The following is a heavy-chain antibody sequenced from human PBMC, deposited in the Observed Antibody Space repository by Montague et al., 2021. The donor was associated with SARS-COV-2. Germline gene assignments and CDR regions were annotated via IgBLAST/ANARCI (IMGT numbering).Heavy chain of an antibody. CDR3: ARGGGYYNYGLDV. D-gene: IGHD3-22*01. CDR1: GGSISNYY. J-gene: IGHJ6*02. V-gene: IGHV4-59*01. Sequence: SETLSLTCTVSGGSISNYYWSWIRQPPGRGLEWIGYIYYSGSTDYSPPLKGRVTISLDTSKNQFSLKVTSVTAADTAVYYCARGGGYYNYGLDVWGPGTTVTVSS. CDR2: IYYSGST.